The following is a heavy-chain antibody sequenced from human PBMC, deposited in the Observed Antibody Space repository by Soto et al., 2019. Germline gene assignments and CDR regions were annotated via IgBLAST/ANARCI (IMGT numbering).Heavy chain of an antibody. CDR1: GGSISSGFYS. CDR2: IYNSGNT. CDR3: ARGSDGVWNWFDP. D-gene: IGHD2-21*02. V-gene: IGHV4-30-2*01. J-gene: IGHJ5*02. Sequence: ASETLSLTCAVSGGSISSGFYSWSWIRQPPGQGLEWIGYIYNSGNTYYNPSLMSRVTISVDRSQNHFSLKLTSVTAADTAVYYCARGSDGVWNWFDPWGQGTQVTVSS.